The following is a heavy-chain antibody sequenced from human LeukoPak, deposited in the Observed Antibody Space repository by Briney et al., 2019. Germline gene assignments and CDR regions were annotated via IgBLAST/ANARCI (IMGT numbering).Heavy chain of an antibody. V-gene: IGHV3-23*01. J-gene: IGHJ5*02. D-gene: IGHD2-15*01. Sequence: GGSLRLSCAASGFTFSSYAMSWVRQAPGKGLGWVSAISGSGGSTYYADSVKGRFTISRDNSKNTLYLQMNSLRAEDTAVYYCAKVAEIVVVVAATPSWFDPWGQGTLVTVSS. CDR1: GFTFSSYA. CDR2: ISGSGGST. CDR3: AKVAEIVVVVAATPSWFDP.